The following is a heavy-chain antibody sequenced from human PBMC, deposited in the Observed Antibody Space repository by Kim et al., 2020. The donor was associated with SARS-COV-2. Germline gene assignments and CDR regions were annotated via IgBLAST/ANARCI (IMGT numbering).Heavy chain of an antibody. J-gene: IGHJ5*02. D-gene: IGHD3-9*01. CDR2: INSDGSST. V-gene: IGHV3-74*01. Sequence: GGSLRLSCAVSGFTFSNYWMHWVRQAPGKGLVWVSRINSDGSSTNYADSVKGRFTISRDNAKNTLYVQMNSLRAEDTAVYYCARAGYGFDPGGQGTLVTVHS. CDR3: ARAGYGFDP. CDR1: GFTFSNYW.